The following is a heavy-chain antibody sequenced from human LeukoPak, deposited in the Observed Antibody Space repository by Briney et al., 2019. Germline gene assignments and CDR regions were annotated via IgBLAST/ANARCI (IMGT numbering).Heavy chain of an antibody. D-gene: IGHD3-10*01. CDR3: RITMVRGVISYFDY. Sequence: GGSLRLSCAASGFTFSSYSMNWVRQAPGKGLEWVSVIYSGGSTYYADSVKGRFTISRENSKNTVYLQMNSLRAEHTAVYYCRITMVRGVISYFDYWGQGTLVTVSS. CDR1: GFTFSSYS. V-gene: IGHV3-53*01. J-gene: IGHJ4*02. CDR2: IYSGGST.